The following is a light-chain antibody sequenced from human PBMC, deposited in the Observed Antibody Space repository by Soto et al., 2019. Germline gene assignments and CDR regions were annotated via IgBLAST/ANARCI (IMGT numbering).Light chain of an antibody. V-gene: IGKV3-20*01. CDR3: QQYGTTLFT. CDR1: QSVTKNF. Sequence: PGERATLSCGATQSVTKNFLAWYQKKTGQDHSLLIYGASSRATGVPDTFSRSGYATEFTLKISRLEPGDFAVYYCQQYGTTLFTFGPGTKVDIK. J-gene: IGKJ3*01. CDR2: GAS.